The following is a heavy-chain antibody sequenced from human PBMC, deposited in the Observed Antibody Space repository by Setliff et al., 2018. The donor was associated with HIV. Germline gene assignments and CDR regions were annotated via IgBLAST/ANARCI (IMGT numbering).Heavy chain of an antibody. CDR1: GGSITSYY. D-gene: IGHD1-1*01. CDR2: IYYGGST. CDR3: ARFRVERRLSNWFDP. J-gene: IGHJ5*02. Sequence: PSETLSLTCTVSGGSITSYYWSWIRQPPGKGLEWIGYIYYGGSTNYNPSLRSRLTISVDTSKNQFSLKLSSVTAADTAVYYCARFRVERRLSNWFDPWGQETLVTSPQ. V-gene: IGHV4-59*01.